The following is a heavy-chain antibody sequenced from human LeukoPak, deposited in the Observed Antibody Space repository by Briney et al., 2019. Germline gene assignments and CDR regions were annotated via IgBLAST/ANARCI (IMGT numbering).Heavy chain of an antibody. J-gene: IGHJ4*02. CDR2: ISYDGSNK. V-gene: IGHV3-30-3*01. CDR1: GFTFSSYA. Sequence: GGSLRLSCAASGFTFSSYAMHWVRQAPGKGLEWVAVISYDGSNKYYADSVKGRFTISRDNSKNTLYLQMNSLRAEDTAVYYCARGHLDGAIVPELNAYWGQGTLVTVSS. CDR3: ARGHLDGAIVPELNAY. D-gene: IGHD2-8*01.